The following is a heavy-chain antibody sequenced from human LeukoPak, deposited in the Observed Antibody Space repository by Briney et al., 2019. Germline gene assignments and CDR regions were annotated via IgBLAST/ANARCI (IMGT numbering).Heavy chain of an antibody. CDR2: IIPIFGTA. Sequence: ASVKVSCKASGGTFSSYAISWVRQAPGQGLEWMGGIIPIFGTANYAQKFQGRVTITADESTGTAYMELSSLRSEDTAVYYCASISLLWFGVDYWGQGTLVTVSS. V-gene: IGHV1-69*13. CDR1: GGTFSSYA. CDR3: ASISLLWFGVDY. J-gene: IGHJ4*02. D-gene: IGHD3-10*01.